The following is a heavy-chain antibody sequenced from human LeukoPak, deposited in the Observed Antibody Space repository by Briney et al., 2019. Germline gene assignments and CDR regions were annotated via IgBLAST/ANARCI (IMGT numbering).Heavy chain of an antibody. D-gene: IGHD2-2*01. V-gene: IGHV3-48*01. CDR1: GFTFSSYS. CDR2: ISSSSSTI. Sequence: GGSLRLSCAASGFTFSSYSINWVRQAPGKGLEWVSYISSSSSTIYYADSVKGRFTISRDNAKNSLYLQMNSLRAEDTAVYYCASDRIYCSSTSCPPDGMDVWGQGTTVTVSS. J-gene: IGHJ6*02. CDR3: ASDRIYCSSTSCPPDGMDV.